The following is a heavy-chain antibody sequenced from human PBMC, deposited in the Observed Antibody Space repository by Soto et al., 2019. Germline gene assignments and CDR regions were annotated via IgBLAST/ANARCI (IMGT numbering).Heavy chain of an antibody. CDR2: VNPNGGDT. Sequence: QVQLVQSGAEMRQPGASVKVSCKASGYTFNEHYIHWVRQAPGQSLEWMGWVNPNGGDTNYAQKIRGRVTMTIETSISTASMELAGLRSDDRATYYCARDSDRWTYGLGSWLEWGQGSPVTVSS. J-gene: IGHJ4*02. D-gene: IGHD3-10*01. V-gene: IGHV1-2*02. CDR3: ARDSDRWTYGLGSWLE. CDR1: GYTFNEHY.